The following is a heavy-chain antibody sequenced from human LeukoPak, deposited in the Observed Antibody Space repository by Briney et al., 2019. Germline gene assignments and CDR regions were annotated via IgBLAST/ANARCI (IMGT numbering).Heavy chain of an antibody. CDR1: GGSISSSTW. Sequence: SETLSLTCAVSGGSISSSTWWSWVRLPPGKGLEWIGSIYYSGSTYYNPSLKSRVTISVDTSKNQFSLKLSSVTAADTAVYYCARHRPPGKGLAVAGTSTPDYFDYWGQGTLVTVSS. V-gene: IGHV4-39*01. J-gene: IGHJ4*02. D-gene: IGHD6-19*01. CDR3: ARHRPPGKGLAVAGTSTPDYFDY. CDR2: IYYSGST.